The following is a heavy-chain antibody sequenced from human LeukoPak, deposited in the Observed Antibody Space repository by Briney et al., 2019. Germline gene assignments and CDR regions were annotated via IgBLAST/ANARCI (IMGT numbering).Heavy chain of an antibody. CDR3: ARDPGTDSSGYTWYFDL. Sequence: GGSLRLSCAASGFPFSSYSMNWVRQAPGKGLEWVSSISSSSSYIYYPDSVKGRFTISRDNAKNSLYLQMNSLRAEDTAVYYCARDPGTDSSGYTWYFDLWGRGTLVTVSS. CDR1: GFPFSSYS. D-gene: IGHD3-22*01. V-gene: IGHV3-21*01. CDR2: ISSSSSYI. J-gene: IGHJ2*01.